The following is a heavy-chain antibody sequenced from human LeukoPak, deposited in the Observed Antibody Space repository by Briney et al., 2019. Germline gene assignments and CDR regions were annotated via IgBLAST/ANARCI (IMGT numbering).Heavy chain of an antibody. J-gene: IGHJ5*02. D-gene: IGHD6-13*01. CDR1: GGSISSGSYY. V-gene: IGHV4-61*02. CDR2: IYSSGST. CDR3: ARAVTSSSSWYKWVNWFDP. Sequence: SETLSLTCTVSGGSISSGSYYWSWIRQPAGKGLEWIGRIYSSGSTNYNPSLKSRVTISVDTSKNQFSLKLRSVTAADTAVYYCARAVTSSSSWYKWVNWFDPWGQGTLVTVSS.